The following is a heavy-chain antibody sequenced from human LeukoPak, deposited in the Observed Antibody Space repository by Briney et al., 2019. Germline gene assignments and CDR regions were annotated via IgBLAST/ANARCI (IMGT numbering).Heavy chain of an antibody. CDR2: IYHSGST. D-gene: IGHD3-22*01. CDR1: GGSISSSNW. CDR3: ARVTGYMIEDYFDY. V-gene: IGHV4-4*02. J-gene: IGHJ4*02. Sequence: SSGTLSLTCAVSGGSISSSNWWSWVRQPPGKGLEWIGEIYHSGSTNYNPSLKSRVTISVDTSKNQFSLKLRSVTAADTAVYYCARVTGYMIEDYFDYWGQGTLVTVSS.